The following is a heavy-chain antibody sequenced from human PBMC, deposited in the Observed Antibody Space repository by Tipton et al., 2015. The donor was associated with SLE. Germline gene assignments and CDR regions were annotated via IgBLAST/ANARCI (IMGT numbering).Heavy chain of an antibody. D-gene: IGHD3-16*02. CDR1: GFTLDDYS. J-gene: IGHJ4*02. CDR2: ISWDGGST. Sequence: SLRLSCAASGFTLDDYSMHWVRQVPGKGLEWVCLISWDGGSTYYADSVKGRFTVSRDNAKNSLYLQMDSLRAEDTAVYYCATSVYRYSKSDYWGQGTLVTVSS. CDR3: ATSVYRYSKSDY. V-gene: IGHV3-43*01.